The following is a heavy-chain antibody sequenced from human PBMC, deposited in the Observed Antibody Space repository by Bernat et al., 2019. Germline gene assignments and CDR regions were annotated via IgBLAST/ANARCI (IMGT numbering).Heavy chain of an antibody. CDR1: GESSSTYY. D-gene: IGHD6-19*01. Sequence: QVQLQQWGAGLLKPSETLSLTCAVYGESSSTYYWSWIRQPPGKGLEWIGEINHSGNTNYNPSLKTRVTISVDTPKNQFSLKVSSVTAADTAVYYCARDSGFRSGWFHWGQGTLVTVSS. CDR2: INHSGNT. CDR3: ARDSGFRSGWFH. J-gene: IGHJ4*02. V-gene: IGHV4-34*01.